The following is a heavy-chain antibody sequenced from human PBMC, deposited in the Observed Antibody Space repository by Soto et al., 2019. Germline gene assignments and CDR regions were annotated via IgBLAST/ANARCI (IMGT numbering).Heavy chain of an antibody. CDR2: VVPALGQA. CDR3: ARDRGSGWSFDY. V-gene: IGHV1-69*08. Sequence: QVQLVQSGAEVKKPGSSVKVSCTASGGTFSSYTFSWVRQAPGQGLNWMGRVVPALGQAHYAQNFQGRATITADKSTTTLYLKLSSLRAEDTAVYSCARDRGSGWSFDYWGQGTRVTVSS. J-gene: IGHJ4*02. CDR1: GGTFSSYT. D-gene: IGHD6-19*01.